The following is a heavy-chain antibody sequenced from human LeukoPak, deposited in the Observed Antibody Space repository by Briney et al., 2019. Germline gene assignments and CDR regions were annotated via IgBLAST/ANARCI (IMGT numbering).Heavy chain of an antibody. CDR2: IYYSGST. D-gene: IGHD3-22*01. V-gene: IGHV4-31*03. CDR3: ARFAQYDHDSSGRANNAFDI. J-gene: IGHJ3*02. CDR1: GGSISSAGHY. Sequence: SQTLSLTCSVSGGSISSAGHYWSWIRQHPGKGLQWIGYIYYSGSTYYNPSLKTRVTISVDTSKNQFSLKLSSVTAADTAVYYRARFAQYDHDSSGRANNAFDIWGQGTMVTVSS.